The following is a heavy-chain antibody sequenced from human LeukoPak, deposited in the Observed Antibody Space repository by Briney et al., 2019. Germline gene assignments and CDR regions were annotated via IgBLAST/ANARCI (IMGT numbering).Heavy chain of an antibody. D-gene: IGHD3-10*01. CDR3: ATFTMVRGVLIAPHGFDP. J-gene: IGHJ5*02. Sequence: ASVNVSCKVSGYTLTELSMHWVRQAPGKGLEWMGGFDPEDGETIYAQKFQGRVTMTEDTSTDTAYMELSSLRSEDTAVYYCATFTMVRGVLIAPHGFDPWGQGTLVTVSS. CDR1: GYTLTELS. V-gene: IGHV1-24*01. CDR2: FDPEDGET.